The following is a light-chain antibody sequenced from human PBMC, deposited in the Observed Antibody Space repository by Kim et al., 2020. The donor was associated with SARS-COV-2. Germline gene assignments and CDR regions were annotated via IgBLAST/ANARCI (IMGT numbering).Light chain of an antibody. J-gene: IGLJ2*01. CDR1: SGHRSYT. CDR3: QTWGTGTVV. Sequence: ASVKLTCILSSGHRSYTSAWHQQQPERGPRFLMKVSRDGSHNKGDRVPDRFSGSSSGAERYLTISSLQSGDEADYYCQTWGTGTVVFGGGTQLTVL. CDR2: VSRDGSH. V-gene: IGLV4-69*01.